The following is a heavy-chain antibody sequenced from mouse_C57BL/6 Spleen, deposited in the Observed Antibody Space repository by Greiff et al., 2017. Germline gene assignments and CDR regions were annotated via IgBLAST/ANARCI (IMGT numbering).Heavy chain of an antibody. CDR3: ARGDLVYWYFDV. D-gene: IGHD2-2*01. J-gene: IGHJ1*03. Sequence: QVQLQQPGAELVKPGASVKLSCKASGYTFTSYWMQWVKQRPGQGLEWIGEIDPSDSYTNYNQKFKGKATLTVDTSSSTAYMQLSSLTSEDSAVYYCARGDLVYWYFDVWGTGTTVTVSS. CDR1: GYTFTSYW. CDR2: IDPSDSYT. V-gene: IGHV1-50*01.